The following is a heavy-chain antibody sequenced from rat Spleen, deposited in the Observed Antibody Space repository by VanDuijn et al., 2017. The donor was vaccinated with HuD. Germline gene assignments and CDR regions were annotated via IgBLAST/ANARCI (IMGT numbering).Heavy chain of an antibody. V-gene: IGHV5S13*01. CDR2: INTGGDIT. CDR1: GFTFVDYD. J-gene: IGHJ3*01. CDR3: TRHGGLRNWFAY. Sequence: EVRLVESGGGLVQPGGSLKLSCAASGFTFVDYDMAWVRQTPTKGLEWIASINTGGDITYYRNSVKGRFTVSRDDTENTQYLQMDSLRSEDTATYYCTRHGGLRNWFAYWGQGTLVTVSS.